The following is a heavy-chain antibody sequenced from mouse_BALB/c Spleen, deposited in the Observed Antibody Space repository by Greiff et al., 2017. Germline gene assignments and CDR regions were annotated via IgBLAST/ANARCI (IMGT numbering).Heavy chain of an antibody. CDR3: ARSDYDYAMDD. Sequence: VQLQQSGPELVRPAHSVSMSCTASGYTFTSYCMQWVNQRPGQGLEWLGAIYPGDGATRYTQMFKGKATLTADKSSSTAYMQLSSLASEDSAVYYCARSDYDYAMDDWGQGTSGTVSS. V-gene: IGHV1-87*01. D-gene: IGHD2-4*01. CDR2: IYPGDGAT. CDR1: GYTFTSYC. J-gene: IGHJ4*01.